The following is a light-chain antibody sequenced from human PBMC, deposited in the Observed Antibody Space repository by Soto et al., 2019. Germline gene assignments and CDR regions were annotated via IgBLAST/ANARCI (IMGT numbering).Light chain of an antibody. CDR3: QQYSTWPLT. J-gene: IGKJ2*01. CDR1: QSVGNN. CDR2: GAS. V-gene: IGKV3-15*01. Sequence: EIVMTQSPATLSVSPGEGATLSCRASQSVGNNLAWYQQKPGQSPRLLIYGASTRATGIPARFSGSGSGTEFTLTISSLQSEDFASYHCQQYSTWPLTFGQGTKLDIK.